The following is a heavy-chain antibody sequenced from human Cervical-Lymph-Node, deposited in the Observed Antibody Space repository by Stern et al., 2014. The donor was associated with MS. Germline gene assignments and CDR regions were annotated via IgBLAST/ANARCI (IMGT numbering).Heavy chain of an antibody. Sequence: QVQLVQSGAEVKKPGASVKVSCEVSGSTLNALSLHWVRQAPGKGLEWMGGFDPDEGEIIYAQKFQGRVTMTEDTSTNTAIMELSSLRSEDTAVYFCASDHAPLHFDTLTFWGRGTLVTVSS. V-gene: IGHV1-24*01. CDR3: ASDHAPLHFDTLTF. CDR1: GSTLNALS. J-gene: IGHJ4*02. D-gene: IGHD3-9*01. CDR2: FDPDEGEI.